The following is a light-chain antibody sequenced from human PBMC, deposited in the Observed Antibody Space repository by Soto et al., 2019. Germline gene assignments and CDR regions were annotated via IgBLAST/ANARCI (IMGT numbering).Light chain of an antibody. CDR3: QQRSNWPPVT. J-gene: IGKJ4*01. Sequence: EIVLTQSPATLSLSPGERATLSCRASQSVSSYLAWYQQKPGQAPRLLIYDASNRAPGIPARFSGSGSGTAFTLPISSLEPEDFAIYYCQQRSNWPPVTFGGGTKVEIK. CDR1: QSVSSY. V-gene: IGKV3-11*01. CDR2: DAS.